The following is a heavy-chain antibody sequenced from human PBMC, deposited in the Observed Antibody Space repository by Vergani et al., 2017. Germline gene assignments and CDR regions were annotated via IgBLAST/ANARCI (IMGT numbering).Heavy chain of an antibody. Sequence: EVQLLESGGGLVQPGGSLRLSCAASGFTFSSYAMSWVRQAPGKGLEWVSAISGSGGSTYYADSVKGRFTISRDNSKNTLYLQMNSPRAEDTAVYYCAKGLGYGEHLWYFDLWGRGTLVTVSS. CDR1: GFTFSSYA. CDR2: ISGSGGST. CDR3: AKGLGYGEHLWYFDL. D-gene: IGHD4-17*01. J-gene: IGHJ2*01. V-gene: IGHV3-23*01.